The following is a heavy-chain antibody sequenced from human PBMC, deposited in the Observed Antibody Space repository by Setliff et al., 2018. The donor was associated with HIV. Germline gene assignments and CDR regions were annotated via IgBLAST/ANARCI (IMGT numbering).Heavy chain of an antibody. V-gene: IGHV1-69-2*01. CDR3: ARDLDPYFAMAV. CDR1: GSTFTDYY. J-gene: IGHJ6*02. CDR2: VDTEDGET. Sequence: ASVKVSCKVSGSTFTDYYMHWVQQAPGKGLEWMGLVDTEDGETIYAEKFQGRVTITAGTSTDTAYMELTRLSAEDTAVYYGARDLDPYFAMAVWGQGTTVTVSS.